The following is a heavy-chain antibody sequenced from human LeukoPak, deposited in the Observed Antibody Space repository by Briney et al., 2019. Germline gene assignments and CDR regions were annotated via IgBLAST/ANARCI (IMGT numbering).Heavy chain of an antibody. Sequence: GGSLRLSXAASGFTFSNAWMSWVRQAPGKGLEWVGRIKSKTDGGTTDYAAPVKGRFTISRDDSKNTLYLQMNSLKTEDTAVYYCTTGQNYDDFDYWGQGTLVTVSS. CDR2: IKSKTDGGTT. J-gene: IGHJ4*02. V-gene: IGHV3-15*01. D-gene: IGHD3-3*01. CDR1: GFTFSNAW. CDR3: TTGQNYDDFDY.